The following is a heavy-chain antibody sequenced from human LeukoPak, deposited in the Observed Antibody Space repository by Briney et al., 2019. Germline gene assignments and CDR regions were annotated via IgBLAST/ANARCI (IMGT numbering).Heavy chain of an antibody. Sequence: ASVKVSCKASGYTFNTYGFSWVRQAPGQGLEWMGWINAYNGNTNYAQKLRGRVTMTTETSTSTAYMVLRSLRSDDTAVYYCARRQGTTLSFDYWGQGTLVTVSS. CDR2: INAYNGNT. V-gene: IGHV1-18*01. CDR3: ARRQGTTLSFDY. J-gene: IGHJ4*02. D-gene: IGHD1-1*01. CDR1: GYTFNTYG.